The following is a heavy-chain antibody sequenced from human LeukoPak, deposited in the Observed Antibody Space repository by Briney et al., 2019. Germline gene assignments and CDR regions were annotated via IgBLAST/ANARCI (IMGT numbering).Heavy chain of an antibody. CDR3: AKDGIPVFFLPPQHFDY. CDR2: ISYDGGNK. V-gene: IGHV3-30-3*01. CDR1: GFTFSSYA. J-gene: IGHJ4*02. D-gene: IGHD1-26*01. Sequence: GGSLRLSCAASGFTFSSYAMHWVRQAPGKGLEWVAVISYDGGNKYYADSVKGRFTISRDNSKNTLYLQMNSLRAEDTAVYYCAKDGIPVFFLPPQHFDYWGQGTLVTVSS.